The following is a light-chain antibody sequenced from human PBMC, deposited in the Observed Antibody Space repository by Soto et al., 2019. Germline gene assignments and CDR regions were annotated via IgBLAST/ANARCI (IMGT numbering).Light chain of an antibody. CDR3: HQHKNWTSWT. CDR1: QSVGPN. J-gene: IGKJ1*01. Sequence: EIVLTQSPATLSVSPVDSATLSCMASQSVGPNLFWYQQRYGGSPRILIYHVSTRATGVPVRVRGSGSETEFTLTISSLKPEDFAIYDYHQHKNWTSWTFGQGTKVDIK. CDR2: HVS. V-gene: IGKV3-15*01.